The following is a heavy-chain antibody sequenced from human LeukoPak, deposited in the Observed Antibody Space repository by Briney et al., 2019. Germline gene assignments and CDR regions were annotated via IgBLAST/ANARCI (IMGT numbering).Heavy chain of an antibody. CDR3: AKDQIAAAGYYYYGMDV. CDR2: ISGSGGST. V-gene: IGHV3-23*01. Sequence: GGSLRLSCAASGFTFSSYAMSWVRQAPGKGLEWVSAISGSGGSTYYADSVKGRFTISRDNSKNTLYLQMYSLRAEDTAVYYCAKDQIAAAGYYYYGMDVWGQGTTVTVSS. J-gene: IGHJ6*02. CDR1: GFTFSSYA. D-gene: IGHD6-13*01.